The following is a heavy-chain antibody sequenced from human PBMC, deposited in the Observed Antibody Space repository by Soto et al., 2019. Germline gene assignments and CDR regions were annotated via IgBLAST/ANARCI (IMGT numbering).Heavy chain of an antibody. V-gene: IGHV5-51*01. CDR3: ARRCRDYGDNKKNDAFDI. CDR2: IYPGDSDT. J-gene: IGHJ3*02. Sequence: GESLKISCKGSGYSFTSYWIGWVRQMPGKGLEWMGIIYPGDSDTRYSPSFQGQVTISADKSISTAYLQWSSLKASDTAMYYCARRCRDYGDNKKNDAFDIWGQGTMVTVSS. CDR1: GYSFTSYW. D-gene: IGHD4-17*01.